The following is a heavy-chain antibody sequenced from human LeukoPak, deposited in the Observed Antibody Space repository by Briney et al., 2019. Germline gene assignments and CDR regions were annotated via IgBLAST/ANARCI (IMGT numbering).Heavy chain of an antibody. CDR3: ARPMVRGVRGDAFDI. D-gene: IGHD3-10*01. Sequence: GGALKISCKGSGSSFTSYWIGWARQMPGKGLEWMGIIYPGDSDTRYSPSFQGQITISADKSISTAYLQWSSLKASDTAMYYCARPMVRGVRGDAFDIWGQGTMVTVSS. CDR1: GSSFTSYW. CDR2: IYPGDSDT. J-gene: IGHJ3*02. V-gene: IGHV5-51*01.